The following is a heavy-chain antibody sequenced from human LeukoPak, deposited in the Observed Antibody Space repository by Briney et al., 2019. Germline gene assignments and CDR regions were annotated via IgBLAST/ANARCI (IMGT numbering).Heavy chain of an antibody. D-gene: IGHD3-3*02. CDR3: ARGQFWSGYSI. Sequence: SETLSLTCTVSGGSISSTTYYWGWIRQPPGKGLEWIGEINYSRSTNYNPSLKSRVTMSVDTSKNQFSLNLSSVTAADTAVYYCARGQFWSGYSIWGQGTLVTVSS. V-gene: IGHV4-39*01. CDR1: GGSISSTTYY. CDR2: INYSRST. J-gene: IGHJ4*02.